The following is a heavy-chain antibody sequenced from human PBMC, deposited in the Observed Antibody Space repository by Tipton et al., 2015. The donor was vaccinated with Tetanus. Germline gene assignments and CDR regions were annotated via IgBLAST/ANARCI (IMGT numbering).Heavy chain of an antibody. V-gene: IGHV4-34*01. CDR2: INHSGST. J-gene: IGHJ4*01. CDR1: GGSLSHYY. D-gene: IGHD2-8*02. Sequence: TLSLTCAVYGGSLSHYYWSWIRQPPGKGLEWIGEINHSGSTNYNPSLKSRVIISIDTSKNQFSLKLSSVTAADTAVYYCARYHCTGTTCQHLDHWGQGTLVTVSS. CDR3: ARYHCTGTTCQHLDH.